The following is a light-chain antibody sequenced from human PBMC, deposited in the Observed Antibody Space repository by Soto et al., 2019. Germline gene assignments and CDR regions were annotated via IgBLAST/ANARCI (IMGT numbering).Light chain of an antibody. CDR2: EVT. CDR1: NSDIGASNS. Sequence: QSVLTQPPSASGSPGQSVTISCAGSNSDIGASNSVSWYQQHPGKAPKLLISEVTKRPSGVPDRFSGSKSGNTASLTVSGLQAEDEADYYCGSKAGSNKHVVFGGGTQLTV. V-gene: IGLV2-8*01. CDR3: GSKAGSNKHVV. J-gene: IGLJ2*01.